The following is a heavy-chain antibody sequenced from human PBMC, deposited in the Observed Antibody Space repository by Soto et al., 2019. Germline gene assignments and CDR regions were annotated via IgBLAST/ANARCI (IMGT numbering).Heavy chain of an antibody. V-gene: IGHV3-7*04. CDR2: IKEDGSES. Sequence: EVQLVESGGGLVQPGGSLRLSCAASGFTLITYWMSWARQAPGKGLEWVGNIKEDGSESYFVDSVKGRFTISRDNARNLLHLQINSLRDEDTAMYYCVREGGRDCTNTFRGRGTMVTVSS. J-gene: IGHJ3*01. CDR3: VREGGRDCTNTF. D-gene: IGHD2-21*01. CDR1: GFTLITYW.